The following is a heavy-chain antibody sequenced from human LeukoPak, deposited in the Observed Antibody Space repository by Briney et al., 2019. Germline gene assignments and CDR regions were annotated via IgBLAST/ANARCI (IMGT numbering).Heavy chain of an antibody. Sequence: SETLSLTCTVSGGSISSSSYYWGWIRQPPGKGLEWIGSIYYSGSTYYNPPLKSRVTISVDTSKNQFSLKLSSVTAADTAVYYCARGIPGLREWFDPWGQGTLVTVSS. CDR1: GGSISSSSYY. J-gene: IGHJ5*02. V-gene: IGHV4-39*01. CDR2: IYYSGST. CDR3: ARGIPGLREWFDP. D-gene: IGHD5-18*01.